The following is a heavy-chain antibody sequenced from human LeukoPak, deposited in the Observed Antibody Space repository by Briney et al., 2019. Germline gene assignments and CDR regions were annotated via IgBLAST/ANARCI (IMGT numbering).Heavy chain of an antibody. CDR2: ISAYNGNT. J-gene: IGHJ4*02. Sequence: VASVSVSCKASGYTFTRYGISWVRQAPGQGLEWMGWISAYNGNTNYAQKLQGRVTMTTDTSTSTAYMELRSLRSDDTAVYYCARDYYYGSGRSYYFDYWGQGTLVTVSS. CDR3: ARDYYYGSGRSYYFDY. D-gene: IGHD3-10*01. CDR1: GYTFTRYG. V-gene: IGHV1-18*01.